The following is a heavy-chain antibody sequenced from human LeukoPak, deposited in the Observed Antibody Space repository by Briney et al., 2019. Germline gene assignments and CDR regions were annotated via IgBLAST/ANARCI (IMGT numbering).Heavy chain of an antibody. V-gene: IGHV3-11*05. Sequence: GGSLTLSCAASAFTFSDYYMSWTRQAPGKGLEWVSYISSSSSYTNYADSVKGRFTISRDNAKNSLYLQMNSLRADDTAVYYCARGRARGVAAPFDYWGQGTLVTVSS. CDR3: ARGRARGVAAPFDY. J-gene: IGHJ4*02. CDR1: AFTFSDYY. CDR2: ISSSSSYT. D-gene: IGHD3-10*01.